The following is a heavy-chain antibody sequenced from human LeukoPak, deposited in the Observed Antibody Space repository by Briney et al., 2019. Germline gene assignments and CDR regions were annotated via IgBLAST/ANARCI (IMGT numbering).Heavy chain of an antibody. J-gene: IGHJ4*02. CDR3: ARRDFWRRTDFVY. V-gene: IGHV4-38-2*01. CDR1: GYSISSGYY. Sequence: ASETMSLTCAVSGYSISSGYYWGWIRPPPGKGLEWIGSIYHSGSTYYNPSLKSRVTISVDTSKNQFSLKLSSLPAGHTAVYECARRDFWRRTDFVYWGQGTVVTLSS. D-gene: IGHD3/OR15-3a*01. CDR2: IYHSGST.